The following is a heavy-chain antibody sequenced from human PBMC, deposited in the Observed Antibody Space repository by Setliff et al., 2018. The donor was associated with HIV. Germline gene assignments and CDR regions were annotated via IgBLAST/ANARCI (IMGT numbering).Heavy chain of an antibody. Sequence: SGPTLVNPTQTLTVTCIFSGFSLSASGVGVGWIRQPPGKAPEWLALIDWDDDKIYNTSLKTRLTISKDTSKNQVVLTVTDVDPVDTATYYCALSTSIYYYFDNWGQGTLVTVSS. D-gene: IGHD2-21*01. CDR1: GFSLSASGVG. CDR3: ALSTSIYYYFDN. J-gene: IGHJ4*02. V-gene: IGHV2-70*12. CDR2: IDWDDDK.